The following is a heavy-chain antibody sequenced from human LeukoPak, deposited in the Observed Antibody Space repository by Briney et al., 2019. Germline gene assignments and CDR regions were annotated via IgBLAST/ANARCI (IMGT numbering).Heavy chain of an antibody. CDR2: INPGGGST. Sequence: ASVKVPCKASGYTFTSYYIHWVRQAPGQGLEWMGIINPGGGSTSYAQKFQGRVTMTRDMSTSTVYMELSSLRSEDTAVYYCARDLRDDYGADANWFDPWGQGTLVTVSS. CDR3: ARDLRDDYGADANWFDP. D-gene: IGHD4-17*01. V-gene: IGHV1-46*01. CDR1: GYTFTSYY. J-gene: IGHJ5*02.